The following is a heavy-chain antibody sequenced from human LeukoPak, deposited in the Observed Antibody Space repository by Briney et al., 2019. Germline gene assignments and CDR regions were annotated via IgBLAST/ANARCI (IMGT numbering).Heavy chain of an antibody. CDR1: GFTFSSYE. J-gene: IGHJ4*02. D-gene: IGHD2-2*02. CDR3: ARDRRSSIPVDY. V-gene: IGHV3-48*03. Sequence: PGGSLRLSCAASGFTFSSYEMNWVRQAPGKGLEWVSYISSSGSTIYYADSVKGRFTISRDNAKNSLHLQMNSLRAEDTAVYYCARDRRSSIPVDYWGQGTLVTVSS. CDR2: ISSSGSTI.